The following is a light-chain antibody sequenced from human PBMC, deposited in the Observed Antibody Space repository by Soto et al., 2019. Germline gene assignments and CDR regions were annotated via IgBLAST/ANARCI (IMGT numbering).Light chain of an antibody. Sequence: DIQMTQSPSSLSVSVGDRVTITCRASQSIGGFLNWYQQKLGKAPKLLIYAASSLQSGVPSRLSGSGSWTDFTPTISSLQPEDFATYYCQQSYSSPLSFGGGTKVEI. CDR2: AAS. CDR1: QSIGGF. J-gene: IGKJ4*01. CDR3: QQSYSSPLS. V-gene: IGKV1-39*01.